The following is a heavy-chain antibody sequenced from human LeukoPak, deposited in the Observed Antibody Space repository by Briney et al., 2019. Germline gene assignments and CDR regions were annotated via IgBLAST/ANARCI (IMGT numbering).Heavy chain of an antibody. D-gene: IGHD2-21*01. J-gene: IGHJ4*02. CDR3: ARVAPGGDYFDY. Sequence: SVKVSCKASGGTFSSYAISWVRQAPGQGLEWMGGIIPIFGTANYAQKFQGRVTITADESTSTAYMELSSLRSEDTAVYYCARVAPGGDYFDYWGQGTLVTVSS. V-gene: IGHV1-69*13. CDR1: GGTFSSYA. CDR2: IIPIFGTA.